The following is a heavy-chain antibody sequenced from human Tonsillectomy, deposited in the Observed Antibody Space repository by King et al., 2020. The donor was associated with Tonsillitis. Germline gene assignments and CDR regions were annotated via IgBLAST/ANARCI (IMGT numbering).Heavy chain of an antibody. CDR1: GASISSSGFY. V-gene: IGHV4-39*01. D-gene: IGHD4-17*01. CDR3: ATAYGDYDPFDS. J-gene: IGHJ4*02. Sequence: LQLQESGPGLVKPSETLSLTCTVSGASISSSGFYWAWIRQPPGKGLEWIGTIYYSGTTYHNPSLRSRLTISVDTSENQFSLRLSSVTAADTAVYYCATAYGDYDPFDSWGQGTLVTVSS. CDR2: IYYSGTT.